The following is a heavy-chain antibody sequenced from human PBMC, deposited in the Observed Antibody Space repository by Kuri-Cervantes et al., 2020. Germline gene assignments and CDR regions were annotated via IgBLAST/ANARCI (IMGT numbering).Heavy chain of an antibody. CDR2: ISSSSSYI. V-gene: IGHV3-21*01. Sequence: GGSLRLSCAASGFTFSSYSMNWVRQAPGKGLEWVSSISSSSSYIYYADSVKGRFTISRDNAKNSLYLQMNSLRAEDTAVYCCAKQITAWDYYYGMDVWGQGTTVTVSS. CDR3: AKQITAWDYYYGMDV. J-gene: IGHJ6*02. CDR1: GFTFSSYS. D-gene: IGHD3-16*01.